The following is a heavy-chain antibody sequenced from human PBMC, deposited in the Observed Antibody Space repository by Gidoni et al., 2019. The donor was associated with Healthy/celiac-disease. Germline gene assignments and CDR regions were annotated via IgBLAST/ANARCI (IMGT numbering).Heavy chain of an antibody. CDR1: GFTFSSYV. D-gene: IGHD2-15*01. CDR3: AKEGGYCSGGSCYWDYYYYMDV. J-gene: IGHJ6*03. Sequence: QVQLVESGGGVVQPGRSLRLSCAASGFTFSSYVIHWVRQAPGKGLEWVAVISYDGSNKYYADSVKGRVTISRDNSKNTLYLKRNSLRAEDTAVYYCAKEGGYCSGGSCYWDYYYYMDVWGKGTTVTVSS. V-gene: IGHV3-30*18. CDR2: ISYDGSNK.